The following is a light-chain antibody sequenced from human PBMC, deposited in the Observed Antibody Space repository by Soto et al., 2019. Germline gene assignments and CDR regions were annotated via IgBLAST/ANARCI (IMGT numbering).Light chain of an antibody. CDR1: QTISSY. CDR3: QQSSNIPYT. J-gene: IGKJ2*01. Sequence: DIQMTQSPSSLSASVGDRVTITCRASQTISSYLNWYQQNPGKAPKLLIYAASSLQSGVTSRFSGRGSGTDFTLTISSLQPEDFATYYCQQSSNIPYTFGQGTKLEIK. CDR2: AAS. V-gene: IGKV1-39*01.